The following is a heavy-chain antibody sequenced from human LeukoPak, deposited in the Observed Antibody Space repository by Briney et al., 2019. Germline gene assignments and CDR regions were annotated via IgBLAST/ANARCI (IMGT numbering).Heavy chain of an antibody. CDR1: GGSISSSSYY. D-gene: IGHD3-22*01. Sequence: SETLSLTCTVSGGSISSSSYYWSWIRQPPGKGLEWIGYIYTSGSTNYNPSLKSRVTISVDTSKNQFSLKLSSVTAADTAVYYCARLSYYDIWFDPWGQGTLVTVSS. CDR3: ARLSYYDIWFDP. J-gene: IGHJ5*02. CDR2: IYTSGST. V-gene: IGHV4-61*05.